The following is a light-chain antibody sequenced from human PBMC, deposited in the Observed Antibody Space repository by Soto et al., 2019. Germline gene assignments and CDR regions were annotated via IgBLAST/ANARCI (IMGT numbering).Light chain of an antibody. Sequence: QSVLSQPASVSGSPGQSITISCTVTSSDVGRYNYVSWYQQHPGKAPKLMIHEVSYRPSGVSSRFSGSKSGNTASLTISGLQAEDEAEYHCCSYTNRATYVFGTGTKVTVL. J-gene: IGLJ1*01. CDR1: SSDVGRYNY. V-gene: IGLV2-14*01. CDR2: EVS. CDR3: CSYTNRATYV.